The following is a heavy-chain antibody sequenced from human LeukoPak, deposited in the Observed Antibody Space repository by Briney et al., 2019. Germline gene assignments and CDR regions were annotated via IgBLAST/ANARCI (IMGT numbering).Heavy chain of an antibody. V-gene: IGHV3-30-3*01. CDR1: GFTFSSYA. CDR3: ARAGGIVATYPDY. J-gene: IGHJ4*02. CDR2: ISYDGSNK. Sequence: GGSLRLSCAASGFTFSSYAMHWVRQAPGKGLEWVAVISYDGSNKYYADSVKGRFTISRDNSKNTLYLQMNSLRAEDTAVYYCARAGGIVATYPDYWGQGTLVTVSS. D-gene: IGHD5-12*01.